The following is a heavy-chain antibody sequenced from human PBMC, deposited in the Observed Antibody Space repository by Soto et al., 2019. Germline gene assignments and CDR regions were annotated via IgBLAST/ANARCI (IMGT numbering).Heavy chain of an antibody. V-gene: IGHV3-23*01. Sequence: PGGSLRLSCAASGFTFSSYVITWVRQAPGKGLEWVSSISGNGAYIYYANSVKGRFTISRDNSKNTLYLHMNSLRGEDTAIYYCAKIVGAYKRWFDPWCPGTLVPVSS. CDR2: ISGNGAYI. CDR1: GFTFSSYV. CDR3: AKIVGAYKRWFDP. D-gene: IGHD1-26*01. J-gene: IGHJ5*02.